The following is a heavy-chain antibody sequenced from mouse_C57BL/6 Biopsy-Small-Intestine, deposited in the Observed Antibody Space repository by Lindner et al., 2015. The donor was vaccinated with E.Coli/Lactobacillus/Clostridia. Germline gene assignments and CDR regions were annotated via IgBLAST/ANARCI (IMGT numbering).Heavy chain of an antibody. CDR2: IIPLFGII. CDR1: GGTIGTFG. V-gene: IGHV1-81*01. D-gene: IGHD3-1*01. Sequence: SVKVSCKPSGGTIGTFGISWVRQAPGQGLEWMGRIIPLFGIIKYAQSFQGRVTITADNYPGTAYMELSSLRPEDTAVYFCARDRDSYSSSGFDYWGQGTPVTVSS. CDR3: ARDRDSYSSSGFDY. J-gene: IGHJ4*01.